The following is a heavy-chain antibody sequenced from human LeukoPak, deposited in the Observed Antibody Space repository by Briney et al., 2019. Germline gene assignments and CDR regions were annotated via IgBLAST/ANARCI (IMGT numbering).Heavy chain of an antibody. CDR2: ISSSSRYI. J-gene: IGHJ4*02. CDR1: GFTFSSYS. CDR3: ARASHYDFWSGYSPDY. D-gene: IGHD3-3*01. Sequence: KSGGSLRLSCAASGFTFSSYSMNWVRQAPGKGLEWVSSISSSSRYIHYADSVKGRFTISRDNAKNSLYLQMNSLRAEDTAVYYCARASHYDFWSGYSPDYWGQGTLVTVSS. V-gene: IGHV3-21*01.